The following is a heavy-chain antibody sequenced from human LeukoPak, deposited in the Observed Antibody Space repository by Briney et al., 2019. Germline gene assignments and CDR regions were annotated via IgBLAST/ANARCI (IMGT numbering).Heavy chain of an antibody. CDR1: GFTFSTYA. CDR2: ISGSGYST. D-gene: IGHD6-19*01. CDR3: AKGRLVEVAGTTWHY. V-gene: IGHV3-23*01. Sequence: GGSLRLSCAASGFTFSTYAMSWVRHTPGKGLEWVSAISGSGYSTYYADSVKGRFTISRDNSRNTLHLQMNSLRGEDTALYYCAKGRLVEVAGTTWHYWGQGTLVTVSS. J-gene: IGHJ4*02.